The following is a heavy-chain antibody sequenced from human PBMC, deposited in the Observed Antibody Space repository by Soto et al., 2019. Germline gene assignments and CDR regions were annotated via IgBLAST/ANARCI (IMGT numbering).Heavy chain of an antibody. J-gene: IGHJ6*02. CDR2: INHSGSP. CDR1: GSLPVGSLSTYF. Sequence: SETLSLTCGLSGSLPVGSLSTYFWTWIRQPPGKGLEWIGEINHSGSPNYSPSLRGRVTISLDTSKKQFSLNLSSVTAADTAVYFRERDRFSQWSKDYYGLDVWGQGTTVTVSS. D-gene: IGHD3-3*01. CDR3: ERDRFSQWSKDYYGLDV. V-gene: IGHV4-34*01.